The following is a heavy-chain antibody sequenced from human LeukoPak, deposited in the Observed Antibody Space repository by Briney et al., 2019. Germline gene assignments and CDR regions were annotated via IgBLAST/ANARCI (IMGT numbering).Heavy chain of an antibody. CDR3: ARAGRSGYSSSWYNPY. V-gene: IGHV4-59*08. CDR2: IYYSGST. D-gene: IGHD6-13*01. Sequence: SETLSLTCTVSGGSISSYYWSWIRQPPGKGLEWIGYIYYSGSTNYNSSLKSRVTISVDTSKNQFALKLSSVTAADTAVYYCARAGRSGYSSSWYNPYWGQGTLVTVSS. CDR1: GGSISSYY. J-gene: IGHJ4*02.